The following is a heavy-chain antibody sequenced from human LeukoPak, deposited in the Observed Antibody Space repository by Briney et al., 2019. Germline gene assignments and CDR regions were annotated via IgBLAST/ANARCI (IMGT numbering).Heavy chain of an antibody. J-gene: IGHJ4*02. CDR3: VRHGYDRGGYYFWSDL. D-gene: IGHD3-22*01. V-gene: IGHV4-34*01. CDR1: DGSFTDYN. Sequence: SETLSLTCAVYDGSFTDYNWSLIRQSPGKGLEWMAEIHHSGVTNYSPTFKSRVTLSVDTSKNQVSLNLRSVTAAETAVYYCVRHGYDRGGYYFWSDLRGQGTLVTVSS. CDR2: IHHSGVT.